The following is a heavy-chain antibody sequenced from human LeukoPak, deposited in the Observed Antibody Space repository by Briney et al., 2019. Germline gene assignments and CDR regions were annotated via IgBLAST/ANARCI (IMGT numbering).Heavy chain of an antibody. CDR2: ITGSGDTT. J-gene: IGHJ2*01. V-gene: IGHV3-23*01. CDR1: ALTFTSYA. Sequence: GGSLRLSCAAAALTFTSYAMGWVRQAPGEGLEWVSAITGSGDTTYYSDSVKGRFTISRDNSRNTLYLQMNSMRAEDTDVYYCAKDPRGPAAGTWYFDLWGRGTLVTVSS. CDR3: AKDPRGPAAGTWYFDL. D-gene: IGHD6-13*01.